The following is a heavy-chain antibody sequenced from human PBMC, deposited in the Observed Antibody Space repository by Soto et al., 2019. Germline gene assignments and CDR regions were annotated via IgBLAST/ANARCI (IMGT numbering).Heavy chain of an antibody. CDR2: VSYDGSNK. V-gene: IGHV3-30-3*01. CDR3: AREAEAFDI. CDR1: GFTFSSYA. J-gene: IGHJ3*02. Sequence: GGSLRLSCAASGFTFSSYAMHWVRQAPGKGLEWVAVVSYDGSNKYYADSVRGRFTISRDNSKNTLYLQMNSLRAEDTAVYFCAREAEAFDIWGQGTMVTVSS. D-gene: IGHD6-25*01.